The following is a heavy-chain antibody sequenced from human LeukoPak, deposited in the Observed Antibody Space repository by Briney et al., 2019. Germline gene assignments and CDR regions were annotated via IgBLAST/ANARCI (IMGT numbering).Heavy chain of an antibody. J-gene: IGHJ5*02. V-gene: IGHV3-48*03. CDR2: ISSSGSTM. CDR1: GFTFSSYE. D-gene: IGHD3-10*01. CDR3: ARVSRFSNNWLDP. Sequence: GGSLRLSCAASGFTFSSYEMNWVRQAPGKGLEWVSYISSSGSTMYYADSVKGRFTISRDNAKNSLYLEMNSLRAEDTAVYFCARVSRFSNNWLDPWGQGTLVTVSS.